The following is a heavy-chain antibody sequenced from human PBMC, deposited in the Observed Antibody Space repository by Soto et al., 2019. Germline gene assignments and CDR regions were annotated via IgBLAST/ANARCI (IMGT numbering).Heavy chain of an antibody. D-gene: IGHD2-21*02. Sequence: EVQLVESEGGLVQPGESLRLSCAASGFTFSYYWMHWVRQAPGQGLVWVSRIHSDGSSTTYADSVKGRFTISRDNAKNTVDLQMNSLRADDTAVYYCARGDRGAFDLWGQGTMVTVSS. CDR3: ARGDRGAFDL. J-gene: IGHJ3*01. CDR1: GFTFSYYW. V-gene: IGHV3-74*01. CDR2: IHSDGSST.